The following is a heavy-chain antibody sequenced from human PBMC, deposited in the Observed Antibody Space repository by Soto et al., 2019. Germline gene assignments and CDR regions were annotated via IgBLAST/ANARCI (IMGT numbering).Heavy chain of an antibody. Sequence: GAGAPVVNPTNTPTLTSPFSGFSLSTSGMCVRRTPAPPGKALEWLARIDWDDDEYYNTSLRSRLTISKDTSKNQVVLTMTSMDPVDTATYYCARVVRGNTKNPPQTDYGMDVWGQGTTVTVSS. CDR2: IDWDDDE. CDR3: ARVVRGNTKNPPQTDYGMDV. V-gene: IGHV2-70*11. J-gene: IGHJ6*02. CDR1: GFSLSTSGMC. D-gene: IGHD3-10*01.